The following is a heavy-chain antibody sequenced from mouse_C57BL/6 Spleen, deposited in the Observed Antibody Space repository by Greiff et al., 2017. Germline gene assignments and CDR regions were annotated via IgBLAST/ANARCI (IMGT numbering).Heavy chain of an antibody. CDR3: ARGNHYFDY. V-gene: IGHV1-59*01. Sequence: QVQLQQPGAELVRPGTSVKLSCKASGYTFTSYWMHWVKQRPGPGLEWIGVIDPSDSYTNYNQKFKGKATLTVDTSSSTACMQLSSLTAEDSAVYYCARGNHYFDYWGQGTTLTVSS. CDR2: IDPSDSYT. J-gene: IGHJ2*01. CDR1: GYTFTSYW.